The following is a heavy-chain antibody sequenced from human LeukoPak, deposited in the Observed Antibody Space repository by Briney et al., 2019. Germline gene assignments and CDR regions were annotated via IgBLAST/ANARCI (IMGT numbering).Heavy chain of an antibody. D-gene: IGHD3-10*01. J-gene: IGHJ6*02. CDR2: IKSKTDGGTT. V-gene: IGHV3-15*01. CDR1: GFTFSNAW. CDR3: TTGPFDYYGSASYLANGMDV. Sequence: PGGSLRLSCAASGFTFSNAWMSWVRQAPGKGREWGGRIKSKTDGGTTDYTARVKGRFTISRDDSKNTLYRQMNSLKTQDTAVYYCTTGPFDYYGSASYLANGMDVWGQGTTVTVSS.